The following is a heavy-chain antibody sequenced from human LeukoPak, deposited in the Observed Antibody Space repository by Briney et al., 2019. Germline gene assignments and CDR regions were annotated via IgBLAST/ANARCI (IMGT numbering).Heavy chain of an antibody. Sequence: PGGSLRLSCAASGFTVSSNYMSWVRQAPGKGLEWVSVIYSGGRTYYADSVKGRFTISRDNSKNTLYLQMNSLRAEDTAVYYCTTDSTITPIYSYSRDYWGYFDYWGQGTLVTVSS. J-gene: IGHJ4*02. CDR3: TTDSTITPIYSYSRDYWGYFDY. CDR2: IYSGGRT. CDR1: GFTVSSNY. D-gene: IGHD3-22*01. V-gene: IGHV3-66*01.